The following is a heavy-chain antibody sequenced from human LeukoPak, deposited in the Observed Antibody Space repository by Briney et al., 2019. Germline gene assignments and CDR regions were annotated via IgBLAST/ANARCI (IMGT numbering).Heavy chain of an antibody. CDR2: ISYDTSDR. V-gene: IGHV3-30-3*01. J-gene: IGHJ6*02. CDR3: ARGRDV. CDR1: GFTFSSYH. Sequence: GRSLRLSCAASGFTFSSYHMHWVRQAPGKGLEWVAVISYDTSDRYYADSVEGRFTISRDNSRNTLSLQMNSLRAEDTAVYYCARGRDVWGQGTTVTVSS.